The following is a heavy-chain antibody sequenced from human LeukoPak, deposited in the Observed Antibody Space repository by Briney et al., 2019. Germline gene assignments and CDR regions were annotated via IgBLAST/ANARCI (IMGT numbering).Heavy chain of an antibody. Sequence: GGSLRLSCAASGFTFSNYWMSWVRQAPGKGLEWVANIKEDGSERYYVDSVEGRFTISRDNAKNSLYLQMNSLRAEDTAVYYCARTIRGYWGQGTLVTVSS. J-gene: IGHJ4*02. D-gene: IGHD3-10*01. V-gene: IGHV3-7*02. CDR2: IKEDGSER. CDR3: ARTIRGY. CDR1: GFTFSNYW.